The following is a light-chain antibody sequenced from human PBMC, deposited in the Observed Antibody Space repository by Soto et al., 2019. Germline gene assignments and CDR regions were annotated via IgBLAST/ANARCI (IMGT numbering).Light chain of an antibody. CDR1: PSVTNF. CDR3: QQCNNWPWT. J-gene: IGKJ1*01. Sequence: VLTQSPATLSLSPGERATLSCRASPSVTNFLGWYQQKPGQAPRLLIYGAFNRATGIPARFSGSGSGTDFTLTISSLESEDFAVYYCQQCNNWPWTFGQGTKVDI. V-gene: IGKV3-11*01. CDR2: GAF.